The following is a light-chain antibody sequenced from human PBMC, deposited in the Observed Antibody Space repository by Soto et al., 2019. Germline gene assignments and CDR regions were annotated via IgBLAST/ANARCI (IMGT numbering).Light chain of an antibody. Sequence: DVVMTQSPLSLPVPPGEPASISCRSSQPLLHSNGFNYLDWYLQRPGQSPQLLIFLGSTRASGVPDRFSGSGSGTDFTLKISRVEAEDVGVYYCMQALQSPRTFGQGTKQEIK. J-gene: IGKJ2*02. CDR3: MQALQSPRT. V-gene: IGKV2-28*01. CDR2: LGS. CDR1: QPLLHSNGFNY.